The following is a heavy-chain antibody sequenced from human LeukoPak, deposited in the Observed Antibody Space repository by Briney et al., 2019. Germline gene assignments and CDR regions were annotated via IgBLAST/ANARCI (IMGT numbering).Heavy chain of an antibody. CDR2: IYSGGST. D-gene: IGHD1-26*01. Sequence: PGGPLRLSCAASGFTVSNNYMSWVHQAAGKGLEWVSIIYSGGSTYYADSAKGRFTISRDNSKNTLYLQMNSLRAEDTAVYYCARDGGKWELLFGYWGQGTLVTVSS. J-gene: IGHJ4*02. CDR1: GFTVSNNY. CDR3: ARDGGKWELLFGY. V-gene: IGHV3-53*01.